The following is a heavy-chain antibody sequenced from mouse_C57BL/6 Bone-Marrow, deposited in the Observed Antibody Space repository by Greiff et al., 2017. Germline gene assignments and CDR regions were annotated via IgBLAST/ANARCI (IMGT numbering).Heavy chain of an antibody. D-gene: IGHD2-5*01. CDR3: ARSEIVRRAWFAY. CDR1: GYTFTDYY. V-gene: IGHV1-76*01. CDR2: IYPGCGNT. Sequence: QVQLQQSGAELVRPGASVKLSCKASGYTFTDYYINWVKQRPGQGLEWIARIYPGCGNTYYNEKVKGKATLTAEKSSRTAYRHLSSLTSEESAVYYCARSEIVRRAWFAYGGRGTLVTVSA. J-gene: IGHJ3*01.